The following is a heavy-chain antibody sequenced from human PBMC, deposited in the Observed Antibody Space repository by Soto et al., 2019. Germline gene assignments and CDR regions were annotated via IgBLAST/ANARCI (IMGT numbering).Heavy chain of an antibody. CDR2: IYYSGST. V-gene: IGHV4-59*08. CDR1: GGSISSYY. Sequence: SETLSLTCTVSGGSISSYYWSWIRQPPGKGLEWIGYIYYSGSTNYNPSLKSRVTISVDTSKNQFSLKLSSVTAADTAVYYCARLFYEYSSSSGDYLGQGTLVTVSS. J-gene: IGHJ4*02. CDR3: ARLFYEYSSSSGDY. D-gene: IGHD6-6*01.